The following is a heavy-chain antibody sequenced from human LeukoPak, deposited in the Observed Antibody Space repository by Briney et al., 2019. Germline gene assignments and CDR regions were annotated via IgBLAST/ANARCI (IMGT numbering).Heavy chain of an antibody. D-gene: IGHD6-13*01. V-gene: IGHV3-23*01. Sequence: GGSLRLSCAASGFTFGRSAMSWVRQAPGKGLEWVSAISGSGAGTYNADSVKGRFTISRDNSKNTLYPQMNSLRAEDTAVFYCAKVNNIAAAGTFDSWGQGTLVTVSS. J-gene: IGHJ4*02. CDR1: GFTFGRSA. CDR2: ISGSGAGT. CDR3: AKVNNIAAAGTFDS.